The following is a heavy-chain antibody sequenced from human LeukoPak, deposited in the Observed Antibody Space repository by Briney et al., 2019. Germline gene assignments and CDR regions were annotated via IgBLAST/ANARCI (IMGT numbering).Heavy chain of an antibody. V-gene: IGHV3-23*01. CDR2: ISGSGGST. Sequence: GGSLRLSCAASGFTLRSYAMSWVRQAPGKGLEWVSAISGSGGSTYYADSVKGRFTISRDNSKNTLYLQMNSLRAEDTAVYYCAKLHDYGDYYFDYWGQGTLVTVSS. D-gene: IGHD4-17*01. J-gene: IGHJ4*02. CDR1: GFTLRSYA. CDR3: AKLHDYGDYYFDY.